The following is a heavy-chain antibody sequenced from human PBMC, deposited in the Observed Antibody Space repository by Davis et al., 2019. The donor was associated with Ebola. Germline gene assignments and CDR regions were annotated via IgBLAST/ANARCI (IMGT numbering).Heavy chain of an antibody. CDR1: GGSFSGYY. V-gene: IGHV4-34*01. CDR3: ARDPLGVVVTYLDY. J-gene: IGHJ4*02. D-gene: IGHD2-21*02. CDR2: INHSGST. Sequence: MPSETLSLTCAVYGGSFSGYYWSWIRQPPGKGLEWIGEINHSGSTNYNPSLKSRVTISVDTSKNQFSLKLSSVTAADTAVYYCARDPLGVVVTYLDYWGQGTLVTVSS.